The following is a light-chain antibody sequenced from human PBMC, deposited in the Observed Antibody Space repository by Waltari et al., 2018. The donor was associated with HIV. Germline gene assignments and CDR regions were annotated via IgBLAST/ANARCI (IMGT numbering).Light chain of an antibody. J-gene: IGKJ4*01. CDR2: AAS. Sequence: DIQMTQSPSSVSASVGDRVTITCRASQTINTNLAWYQHKPGIAPKLLIYAASSLQSGVPSRFSGSGSGTDFTLTINTLQPEDFATYYCRQANSFPLTFGGGTRVDIK. CDR3: RQANSFPLT. CDR1: QTINTN. V-gene: IGKV1D-12*01.